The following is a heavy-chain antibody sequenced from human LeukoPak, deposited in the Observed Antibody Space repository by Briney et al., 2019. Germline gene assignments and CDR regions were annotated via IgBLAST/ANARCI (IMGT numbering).Heavy chain of an antibody. J-gene: IGHJ4*02. CDR1: GFTFDDYA. V-gene: IGHV3-9*03. D-gene: IGHD6-13*01. CDR3: AKESGSSSWDLFDY. CDR2: ISWNSGSI. Sequence: GGSLRLSCAASGFTFDDYAMHWVRQAPGKGLEWVSGISWNSGSIGYADSVKGRFTISRDNAKNSLSLQMNSLSAEDMAFYYCAKESGSSSWDLFDYWGQGTLVTVSS.